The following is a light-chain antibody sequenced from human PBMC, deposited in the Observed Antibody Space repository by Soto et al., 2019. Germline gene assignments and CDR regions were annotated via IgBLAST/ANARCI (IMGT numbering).Light chain of an antibody. CDR1: QGMSTY. CDR2: SAP. CDR3: QQLNGYQLA. V-gene: IGKV1-9*01. J-gene: IGKJ4*01. Sequence: DIQLTQAPSFLSASGGDTVTITCRASQGMSTYLAWYQQKPGKVSKLLIRSAPTLQSGVPPRFSGGGSGTEFTLTISTLQPDDSGIYYCQQLNGYQLAFGGGTNLEIK.